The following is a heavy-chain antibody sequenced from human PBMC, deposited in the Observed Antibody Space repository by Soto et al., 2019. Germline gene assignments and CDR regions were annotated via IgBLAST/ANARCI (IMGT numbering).Heavy chain of an antibody. V-gene: IGHV3-48*03. D-gene: IGHD4-17*01. CDR2: ISSSGSII. Sequence: PGGSLRLSCAAYGFTFSTYEMNWVRQAPGKGLEWVSYISSSGSIIYYAESVKGRFTISRDNAKNSLYLRMNSLRAEDTAVYYCARVRLAYGDIDHWGQGTLVTVSS. CDR3: ARVRLAYGDIDH. J-gene: IGHJ4*02. CDR1: GFTFSTYE.